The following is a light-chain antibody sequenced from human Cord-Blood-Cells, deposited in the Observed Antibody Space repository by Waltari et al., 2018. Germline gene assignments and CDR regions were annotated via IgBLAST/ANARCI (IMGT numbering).Light chain of an antibody. CDR3: QQYGSSPRT. CDR2: GAS. J-gene: IGKJ1*01. Sequence: SVGDRATLSCRASQSVSSSYLAWYQQKPGQAPRLLIYGASSRATGIPDRFSGSGSGTDFTLTISRLEPEDFAVYYCQQYGSSPRTFGQGTKVEIK. V-gene: IGKV3-20*01. CDR1: QSVSSSY.